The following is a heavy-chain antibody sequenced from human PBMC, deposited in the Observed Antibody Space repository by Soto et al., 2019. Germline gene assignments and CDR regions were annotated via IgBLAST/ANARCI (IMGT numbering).Heavy chain of an antibody. CDR3: AKREKYSSSWALDY. V-gene: IGHV3-23*01. CDR2: ISGNGGST. Sequence: GGSLRLSCAASGFIFSSYAMSWVRQAPGKGLEWVSFISGNGGSTYYAESVKGRFTISRDNSKNTLYLQINSLRAEDTAVYYCAKREKYSSSWALDYWGQGTLVTVSS. J-gene: IGHJ4*02. CDR1: GFIFSSYA. D-gene: IGHD6-13*01.